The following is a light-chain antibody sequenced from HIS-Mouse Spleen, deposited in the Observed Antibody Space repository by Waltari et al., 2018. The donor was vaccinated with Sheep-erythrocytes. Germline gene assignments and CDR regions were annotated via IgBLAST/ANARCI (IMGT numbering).Light chain of an antibody. CDR3: CSYAGSYNHV. CDR1: SSDVGGYNY. CDR2: DVS. V-gene: IGLV2-11*01. Sequence: QSALTQPRSVSGSPGQSVTLSCTGTSSDVGGYNYVSWYQQHPGKAPNLMIYDVSKRPSGVPDRFSGSKSGNTASLTISGLQAEDEADYYCCSYAGSYNHVFATGTKVTAL. J-gene: IGLJ1*01.